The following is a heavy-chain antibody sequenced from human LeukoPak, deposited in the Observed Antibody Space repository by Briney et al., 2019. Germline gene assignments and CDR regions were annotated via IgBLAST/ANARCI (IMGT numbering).Heavy chain of an antibody. D-gene: IGHD3-3*01. CDR1: GGSISSYY. Sequence: SETLSLTCTVSGGSISSYYWGWIRQPAGKGLEWIGRIYTSGSTNYNPSLKSRVSMSLDTSKNQFSLKMSSVTAADTAVYYCARRQYDFWSGYYYNWFDPWGQGTLVTVSS. J-gene: IGHJ5*02. V-gene: IGHV4-4*07. CDR2: IYTSGST. CDR3: ARRQYDFWSGYYYNWFDP.